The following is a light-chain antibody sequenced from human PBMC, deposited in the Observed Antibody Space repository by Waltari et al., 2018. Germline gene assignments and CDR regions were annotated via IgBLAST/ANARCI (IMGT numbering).Light chain of an antibody. CDR2: DAS. Sequence: IVLTQSPATLSLSPVERATLPCRASQTVSTYLAWFQQKPGQAPRILIYDASNRAPGIPARFGGSGSGTDFSLTISSLEPEDFAVYYCLQRSLWPWTFGQGTKVAVK. J-gene: IGKJ1*01. CDR3: LQRSLWPWT. CDR1: QTVSTY. V-gene: IGKV3-11*01.